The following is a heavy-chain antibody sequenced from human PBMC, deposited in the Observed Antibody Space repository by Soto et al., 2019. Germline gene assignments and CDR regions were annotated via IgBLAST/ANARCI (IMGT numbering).Heavy chain of an antibody. CDR3: ARHHGPTTSENWLDP. V-gene: IGHV1-18*01. D-gene: IGHD5-12*01. Sequence: QVHLVQSGVEVKTPGASVKVSCQASGYTFFTYDISWVRQAPGQGLEWMGWISTYSGDTKYAQKFQGRVTMTTDTSTTTAYLELRSLRSDDTAVYYCARHHGPTTSENWLDPWGQGTLFTVSS. CDR2: ISTYSGDT. CDR1: GYTFFTYD. J-gene: IGHJ5*02.